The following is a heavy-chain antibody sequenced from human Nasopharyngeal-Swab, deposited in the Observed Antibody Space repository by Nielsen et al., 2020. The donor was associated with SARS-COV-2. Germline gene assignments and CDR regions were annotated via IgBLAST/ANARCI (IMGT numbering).Heavy chain of an antibody. D-gene: IGHD2-15*01. CDR1: GFIFSDSA. CDR2: IRSKGNSYAT. J-gene: IGHJ4*02. Sequence: GGSLRLSCAASGFIFSDSAIHWVRQASGKGLEWVGRIRSKGNSYATEYAASVEGRFTIPRDDSKNTAYLQMNSLMTEDTAVYYCSRCGGSCYTGKDYWGQGTLVTVSS. V-gene: IGHV3-73*01. CDR3: SRCGGSCYTGKDY.